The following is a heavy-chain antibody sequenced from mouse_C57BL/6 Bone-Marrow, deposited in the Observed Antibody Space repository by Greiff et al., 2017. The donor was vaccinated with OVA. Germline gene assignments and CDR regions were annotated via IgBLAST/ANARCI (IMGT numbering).Heavy chain of an antibody. CDR2: ISDGGSYT. D-gene: IGHD4-1*01. CDR3: ARDDWYYAMDY. J-gene: IGHJ4*01. V-gene: IGHV5-4*01. Sequence: DVKLVESGGGLVKPGGSLKLSCAASGFTFSSYAMSWVRQTPEKRLEWVATISDGGSYTYYPDNVKGRFTISRDNAKNNLYLQMSHLKSEDTAMYYCARDDWYYAMDYWGQGTSVTVSS. CDR1: GFTFSSYA.